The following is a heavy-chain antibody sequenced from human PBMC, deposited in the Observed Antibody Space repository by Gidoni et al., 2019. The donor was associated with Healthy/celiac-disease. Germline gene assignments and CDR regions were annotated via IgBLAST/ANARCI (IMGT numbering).Heavy chain of an antibody. CDR3: ARGGDYYGSGSYYY. D-gene: IGHD3-10*01. J-gene: IGHJ4*02. V-gene: IGHV4-59*01. CDR1: GGSISSYY. Sequence: QVQLPESGPGLVKPSETLSLTCTVSGGSISSYYWSWIRQPPGKGLEWIGYIYYSGSTNYNPSLKSRVTISVDTSKNQFSLKLSSVTAADTAVYYCARGGDYYGSGSYYYWGQGTLVTVSS. CDR2: IYYSGST.